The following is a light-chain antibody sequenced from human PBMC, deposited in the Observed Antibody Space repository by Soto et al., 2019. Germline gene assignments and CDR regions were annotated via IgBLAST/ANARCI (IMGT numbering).Light chain of an antibody. V-gene: IGLV1-51*01. Sequence: QSVLTQPPSVSAAPGQKVTISCSGSSSNIGNNYVSWYQQLPGTAPKLLIYDNNKRPSGIPDRFSGSKSGTSATLGITGLQTGDEADYFCGTWAGSLRAGVFGGGTKLTVL. CDR2: DNN. CDR3: GTWAGSLRAGV. J-gene: IGLJ2*01. CDR1: SSNIGNNY.